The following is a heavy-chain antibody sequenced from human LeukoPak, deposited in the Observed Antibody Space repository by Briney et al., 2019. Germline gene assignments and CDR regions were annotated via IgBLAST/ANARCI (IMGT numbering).Heavy chain of an antibody. CDR2: ISGYNGHT. Sequence: GASVKVSFKAYGYTFMSYGISWVRQAPGQGLEWMAWISGYNGHTKYAQKVQGRVTMMTDRSSSTASMELRSLRSDDTAVYYCARDGVTLPFDYWGQGTLVTVSS. J-gene: IGHJ4*02. D-gene: IGHD2-21*02. CDR1: GYTFMSYG. CDR3: ARDGVTLPFDY. V-gene: IGHV1-18*01.